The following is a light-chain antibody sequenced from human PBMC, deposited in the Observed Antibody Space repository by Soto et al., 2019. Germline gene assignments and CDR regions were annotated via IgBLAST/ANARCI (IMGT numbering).Light chain of an antibody. J-gene: IGKJ1*01. V-gene: IGKV3-11*01. CDR3: QQRSNWLWT. CDR1: QSVSSY. CDR2: DAS. Sequence: EILMTQSPATLSVSPGERATLSFRASQSVSSYLAWYQQKPGQAPRLLIYDASNRATGIPARFSGSGSGTDFTLTISSLEPEDFAVYYCQQRSNWLWTFGQGTKVDIK.